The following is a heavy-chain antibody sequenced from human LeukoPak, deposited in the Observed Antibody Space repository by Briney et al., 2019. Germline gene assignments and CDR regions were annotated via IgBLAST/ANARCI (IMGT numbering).Heavy chain of an antibody. J-gene: IGHJ3*02. CDR1: GYTFTGYY. D-gene: IGHD3-10*01. CDR2: INPNSGGT. V-gene: IGHV1-2*02. Sequence: GASVKVSFKASGYTFTGYYRHWVRQAPGQGLEWMGWINPNSGGTNYAQKFQGRGTMTRDTSISTAYMELSRLRSDDTAVYYCARIITMVRGVTLGAFDIWGQGTMVTVSS. CDR3: ARIITMVRGVTLGAFDI.